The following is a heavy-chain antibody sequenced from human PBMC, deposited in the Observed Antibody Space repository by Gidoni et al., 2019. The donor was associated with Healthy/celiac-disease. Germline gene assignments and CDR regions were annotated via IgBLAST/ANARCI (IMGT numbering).Heavy chain of an antibody. V-gene: IGHV1-2*06. CDR3: ARDPGDYDFWSGYSGYGMDV. CDR2: INPNSGGT. D-gene: IGHD3-3*01. Sequence: QVQLVQSGAEVKKPGASVKVSCKAAGYTFNGDYMQWVRQAPGQGLEWMGRINPNSGGTNYAQKFQGRVTMTRDTSISTAYMELSRLRSDDTAVYYCARDPGDYDFWSGYSGYGMDVWGQGTTVTVSS. CDR1: GYTFNGDY. J-gene: IGHJ6*02.